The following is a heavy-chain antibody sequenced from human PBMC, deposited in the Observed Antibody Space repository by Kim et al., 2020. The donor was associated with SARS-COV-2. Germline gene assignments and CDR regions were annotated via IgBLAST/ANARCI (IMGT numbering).Heavy chain of an antibody. CDR2: INHSGST. J-gene: IGHJ4*02. CDR3: ARSIQYWN. Sequence: SETLSLTCAVYGGSFSGYYWSWIRQPPGKGLEWIGEINHSGSTNYNPSLKSRVTISVDTSKNQFSLKLSSVTAADTAVYYCARSIQYWNWGQGTLVTVSS. V-gene: IGHV4-34*01. CDR1: GGSFSGYY. D-gene: IGHD4-4*01.